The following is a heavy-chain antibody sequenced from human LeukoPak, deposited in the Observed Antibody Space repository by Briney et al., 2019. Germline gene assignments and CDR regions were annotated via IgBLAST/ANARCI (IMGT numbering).Heavy chain of an antibody. Sequence: GGSLRLSCAASGFTFSRYIMNWVRQAPGKGLEWVSSISPSGSHKYYADSVKGRFTISRDNAKNSVSLQMNSLRAEDTAVYYCARVSDSTPDEGSWGQGTLVTVSS. CDR1: GFTFSRYI. J-gene: IGHJ5*01. CDR3: ARVSDSTPDEGS. D-gene: IGHD3-22*01. V-gene: IGHV3-21*01. CDR2: ISPSGSHK.